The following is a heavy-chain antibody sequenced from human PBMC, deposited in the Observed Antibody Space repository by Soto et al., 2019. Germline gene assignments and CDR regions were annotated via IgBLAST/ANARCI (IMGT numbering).Heavy chain of an antibody. D-gene: IGHD6-19*01. CDR3: ARSAGWYAVHS. V-gene: IGHV4-4*02. CDR1: GASVSSPYY. Sequence: QVQLQESGPGLVKPSGTLSLTCAVSGASVSSPYYWCWVRQPPGKGLEWIGAVVHTGTTSYNPSLRSRVTISMHKCNNPSSLDLRSVTAADTAVYYCARSAGWYAVHSWGPGTLVIVSS. J-gene: IGHJ4*02. CDR2: VVHTGTT.